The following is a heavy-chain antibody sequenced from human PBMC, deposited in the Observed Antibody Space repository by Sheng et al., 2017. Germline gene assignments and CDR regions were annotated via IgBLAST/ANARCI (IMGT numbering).Heavy chain of an antibody. CDR1: GGSFSGYY. J-gene: IGHJ6*02. CDR3: ARFLFVVAAAGNVPGMDV. D-gene: IGHD6-13*01. V-gene: IGHV4-34*01. Sequence: QVQLQQWGAGLLKPSETLSLTCAVYGGSFSGYYWSWIRQPPGKGLEWIGEINHSGSTNYNPSLKSRVTISVDTSKNQFSLKLSSVTAADTAVYYCARFLFVVAAAGNVPGMDVWGQGTTVTVSS. CDR2: INHSGST.